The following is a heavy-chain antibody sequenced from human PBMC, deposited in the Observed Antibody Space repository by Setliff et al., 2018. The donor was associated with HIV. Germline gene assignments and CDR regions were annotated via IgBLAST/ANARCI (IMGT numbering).Heavy chain of an antibody. D-gene: IGHD6-19*01. Sequence: PSETLPLTCTVSGGSISSYYWSWIRQPPGKGLEWIGYIYYSGSTNYNPSLKSRVTISVDTSKNQFSLKLSSVTAADTAVYYCARGDSSGWYKRANYFDYWGQGTLVTVSS. CDR2: IYYSGST. J-gene: IGHJ4*02. CDR3: ARGDSSGWYKRANYFDY. CDR1: GGSISSYY. V-gene: IGHV4-59*01.